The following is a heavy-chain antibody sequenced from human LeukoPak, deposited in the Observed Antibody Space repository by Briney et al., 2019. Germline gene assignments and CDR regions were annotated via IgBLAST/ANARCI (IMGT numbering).Heavy chain of an antibody. CDR1: GFTFSSYA. Sequence: GGSLRLSCAASGFTFSSYAMSWVRQAPGKGLEWVSAISGSGDSTYYGDSVKGRFTISRDNSKNTLYLQMNSLRAEDTAVYYCAKTKISPRITMVRSPKEYWGQGTLVTVSS. D-gene: IGHD3-10*01. CDR2: ISGSGDST. J-gene: IGHJ4*02. CDR3: AKTKISPRITMVRSPKEY. V-gene: IGHV3-23*01.